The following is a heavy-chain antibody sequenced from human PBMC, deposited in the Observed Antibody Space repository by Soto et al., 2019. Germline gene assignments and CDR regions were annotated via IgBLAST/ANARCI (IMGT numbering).Heavy chain of an antibody. CDR1: GGTFSSYA. J-gene: IGHJ3*02. D-gene: IGHD6-6*01. CDR2: IIPIFGTA. CDR3: ARDLFRSSIAYPLHAFDI. V-gene: IGHV1-69*01. Sequence: QVQLVQSGAEVKKPGSSVKVSCKASGGTFSSYAISWVRQAPGQGLEWMGGIIPIFGTANYAQKFQGRVTINADESTSTAYMELSSLRSEDTAVYYCARDLFRSSIAYPLHAFDIWGQGTMVTVSS.